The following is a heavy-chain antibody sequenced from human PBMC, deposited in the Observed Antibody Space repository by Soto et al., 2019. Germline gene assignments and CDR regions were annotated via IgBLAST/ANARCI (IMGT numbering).Heavy chain of an antibody. Sequence: GGSLRLSCAASGFTFSSYWMSWVRQAPGKGLEWVANIKQDGSEKYYVDSVKGRFTISRDNAKNSLYLQMNSLRAEDTAVYYCAKVTIRRAFDYWGQGTLVTVSS. CDR1: GFTFSSYW. J-gene: IGHJ4*02. CDR2: IKQDGSEK. V-gene: IGHV3-7*03. D-gene: IGHD1-1*01. CDR3: AKVTIRRAFDY.